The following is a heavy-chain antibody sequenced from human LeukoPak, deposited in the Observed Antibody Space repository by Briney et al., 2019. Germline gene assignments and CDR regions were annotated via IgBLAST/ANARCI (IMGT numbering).Heavy chain of an antibody. CDR2: ISYDGSNK. Sequence: GGSLRLSCAASGFTFSSYAMHWVRQAPGKGLEWVAVISYDGSNKYYADSVKGRFTISRDNSKNTLYLQMNSLRAEDTAVYYCARETLGKQQLVHPPYFDYWGQGTLVTVSS. V-gene: IGHV3-30*04. CDR1: GFTFSSYA. J-gene: IGHJ4*02. D-gene: IGHD6-13*01. CDR3: ARETLGKQQLVHPPYFDY.